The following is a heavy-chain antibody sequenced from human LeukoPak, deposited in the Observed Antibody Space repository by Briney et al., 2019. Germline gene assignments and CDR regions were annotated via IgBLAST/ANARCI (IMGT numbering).Heavy chain of an antibody. Sequence: PSGTLSLTCAVSGGSISSSNWWSWVRQPPGKGLEWIGEIYHSGSTNYNPSLKSRVTISVDKSKNQFSLKLSSVTAADTAVYYCARVGYYDSSGYGVWGQGTTVTVSS. V-gene: IGHV4-4*02. CDR3: ARVGYYDSSGYGV. CDR1: GGSISSSNW. D-gene: IGHD3-22*01. J-gene: IGHJ6*02. CDR2: IYHSGST.